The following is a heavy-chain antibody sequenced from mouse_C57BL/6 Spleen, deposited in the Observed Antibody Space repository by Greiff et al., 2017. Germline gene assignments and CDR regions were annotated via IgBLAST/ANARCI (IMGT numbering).Heavy chain of an antibody. CDR1: GYTFTSYW. J-gene: IGHJ2*01. Sequence: QVQLQQPGAELVKPGASVKLSCKASGYTFTSYWMHWVKQRPGQGLEWIGMIHPNSGSTNYNEKFKSKATLTVDKSSSTAYMQLSSLTSGNSAVYYCAREDGNYCDYGGQGTTLTVAS. D-gene: IGHD2-1*01. CDR2: IHPNSGST. CDR3: AREDGNYCDY. V-gene: IGHV1-64*01.